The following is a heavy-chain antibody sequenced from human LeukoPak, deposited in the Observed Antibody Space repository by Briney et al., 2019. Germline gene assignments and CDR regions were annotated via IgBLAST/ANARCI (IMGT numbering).Heavy chain of an antibody. D-gene: IGHD4-23*01. CDR3: AREIVDGGFDY. J-gene: IGHJ4*02. CDR1: GFTFSSYS. CDR2: ISSSSSYI. V-gene: IGHV3-21*01. Sequence: GGSLRLSCAASGFTFSSYSMNWVRQAPGKGLEWVSSISSSSSYIYYADSVKGRFTISRDNAKNSLYLQMNSLRGEDTSVYCCAREIVDGGFDYGGQGTLVTVSS.